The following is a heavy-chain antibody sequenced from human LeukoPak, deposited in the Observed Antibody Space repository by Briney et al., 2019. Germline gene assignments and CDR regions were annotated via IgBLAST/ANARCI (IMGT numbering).Heavy chain of an antibody. CDR3: ARGGSYRGWMGVY. D-gene: IGHD1-26*01. J-gene: IGHJ4*02. Sequence: GASVKVSCKASGYTFTGHYMHWVRQAPGQGLQWMGWINPNSGGTNYALNFQGRVTMTRDTSISTAYLELRRLRSDDTAVYYCARGGSYRGWMGVYWGQGTLVTVSS. V-gene: IGHV1-2*02. CDR1: GYTFTGHY. CDR2: INPNSGGT.